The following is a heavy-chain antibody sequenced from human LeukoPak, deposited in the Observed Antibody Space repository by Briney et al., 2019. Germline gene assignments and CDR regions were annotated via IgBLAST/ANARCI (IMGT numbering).Heavy chain of an antibody. J-gene: IGHJ4*02. CDR3: ANGYCSGGSCFNFDY. D-gene: IGHD2-15*01. CDR1: GFTVSSNY. CDR2: LYSSGST. V-gene: IGHV3-53*01. Sequence: PGGSLRLSCAASGFTVSSNYMSWVRQAPGKGLEWVSVLYSSGSTYYADSVKGRFTISRDNSKNTLYLQMHSLRAEDTAVYYCANGYCSGGSCFNFDYWGQGTLVTVSS.